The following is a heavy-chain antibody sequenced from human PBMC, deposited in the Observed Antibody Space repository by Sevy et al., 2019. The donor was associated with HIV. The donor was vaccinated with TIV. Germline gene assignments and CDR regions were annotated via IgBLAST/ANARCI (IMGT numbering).Heavy chain of an antibody. Sequence: ASVKVSCKASGHTFTDYFIHWVRQAPGQGLEWMGWINPNSGAPKYAQKFEGRVTMTRDTSITTAYMELRSLRSDDTAIYYCARAYCSGGSCYSLAHWGQGTLVTVSS. CDR3: ARAYCSGGSCYSLAH. CDR1: GHTFTDYF. J-gene: IGHJ4*02. V-gene: IGHV1-2*02. CDR2: INPNSGAP. D-gene: IGHD2-15*01.